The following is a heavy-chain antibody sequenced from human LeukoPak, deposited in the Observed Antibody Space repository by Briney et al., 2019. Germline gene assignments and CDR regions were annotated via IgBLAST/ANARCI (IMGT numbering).Heavy chain of an antibody. J-gene: IGHJ4*02. CDR3: ARQTATDGSSFDY. CDR2: ISHRGRT. D-gene: IGHD3-10*01. CDR1: GGSLSDYY. V-gene: IGHV4-34*01. Sequence: SETLSLTCAVYGGSLSDYYWSWIRQSPGKGLEWIGEISHRGRTYYNLSLKSRVTISIDTSKNQFSLKVNSVSAADTALYFCARQTATDGSSFDYWGQGTLVTVSS.